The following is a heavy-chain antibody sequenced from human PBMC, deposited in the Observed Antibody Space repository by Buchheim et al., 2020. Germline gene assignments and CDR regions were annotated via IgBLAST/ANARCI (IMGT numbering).Heavy chain of an antibody. V-gene: IGHV3-30-3*01. CDR3: ARVRGCSGGSCYSGWFDP. J-gene: IGHJ5*02. CDR1: GFTFSSYA. CDR2: ISYDGSNK. D-gene: IGHD2-15*01. Sequence: QVQLVESGGGVVQPGRSLRLSCAASGFTFSSYAMHWVRQAPGKGLEWVAVISYDGSNKYYADSVKGRFTISRDNSKNTLYLQMNSLRAEDTAVYYCARVRGCSGGSCYSGWFDPWGQGTL.